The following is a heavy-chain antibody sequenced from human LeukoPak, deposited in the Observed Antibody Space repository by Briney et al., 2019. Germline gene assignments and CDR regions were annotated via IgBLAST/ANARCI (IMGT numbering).Heavy chain of an antibody. J-gene: IGHJ1*01. D-gene: IGHD6-6*01. Sequence: GGSLRLSCAASGFTVSSNYMSWVRQAPGKGLEWVSVIYSGGSTYYADSVKGRFTISRDNSKNTLYLQINSLRAEDTAVYYCARGTAARPLGAEYFQHWGQGTLFTVSS. V-gene: IGHV3-66*01. CDR1: GFTVSSNY. CDR3: ARGTAARPLGAEYFQH. CDR2: IYSGGST.